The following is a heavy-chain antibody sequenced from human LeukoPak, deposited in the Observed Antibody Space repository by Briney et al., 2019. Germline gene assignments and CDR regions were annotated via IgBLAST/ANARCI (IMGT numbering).Heavy chain of an antibody. V-gene: IGHV3-15*01. CDR2: IKSKTDGGTT. D-gene: IGHD2-21*01. J-gene: IGHJ4*02. CDR3: ANLNLIPGEDYFDY. Sequence: GGSLRLSCAASGFIFSDAWMSWVRQAPGKGLEWVGRIKSKTDGGTTDYAAPVKGRFTISRDDSKNTLYLQMNSLKTEDTAVYYCANLNLIPGEDYFDYWGQGTLVSVSS. CDR1: GFIFSDAW.